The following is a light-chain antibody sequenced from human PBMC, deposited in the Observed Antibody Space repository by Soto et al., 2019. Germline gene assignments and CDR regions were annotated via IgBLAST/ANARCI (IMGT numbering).Light chain of an antibody. Sequence: EIVWTQSPGTLSITPGERATLSCRASQSVSSSYLAWYQQKPGQAPRLLIYGASSRATGIPDRFSGSGSGTDFTLTISRLEPEDFAVYYCQQYGSSPPRTFGQGTKVDIK. CDR1: QSVSSSY. CDR2: GAS. J-gene: IGKJ1*01. V-gene: IGKV3-20*01. CDR3: QQYGSSPPRT.